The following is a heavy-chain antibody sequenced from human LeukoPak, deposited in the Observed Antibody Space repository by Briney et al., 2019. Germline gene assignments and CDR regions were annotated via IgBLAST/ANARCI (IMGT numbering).Heavy chain of an antibody. Sequence: SETPSLTCTVSGYSISSGYYWGWIRQPPGKGLEWIGSIYHSGSTYYNPALKIRVTISVDTSKNQFSLKLSSVTAADTAVYYCARVWWELPFDYWGQGTLVTVSS. D-gene: IGHD1-26*01. V-gene: IGHV4-38-2*02. J-gene: IGHJ4*02. CDR3: ARVWWELPFDY. CDR2: IYHSGST. CDR1: GYSISSGYY.